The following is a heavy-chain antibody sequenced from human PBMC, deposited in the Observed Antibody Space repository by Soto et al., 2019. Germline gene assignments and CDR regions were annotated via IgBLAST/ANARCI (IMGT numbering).Heavy chain of an antibody. Sequence: EVQLLESGGGLVQPGGSLRLSCAASGFTFSSYAMSWVRQAPGKGLEWVSGISWNSGSIGYADSVKGRFTISRDNAKNSLYLQMNSLRAEDTALYYCAKGHIAAAGPPDYWGQGTLVTVSS. CDR1: GFTFSSYA. CDR3: AKGHIAAAGPPDY. V-gene: IGHV3-9*01. CDR2: ISWNSGSI. D-gene: IGHD6-13*01. J-gene: IGHJ4*02.